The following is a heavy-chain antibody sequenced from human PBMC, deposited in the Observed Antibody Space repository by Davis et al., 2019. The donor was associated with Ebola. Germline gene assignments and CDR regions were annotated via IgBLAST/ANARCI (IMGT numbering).Heavy chain of an antibody. CDR2: ISAYNGNT. J-gene: IGHJ4*02. D-gene: IGHD3-3*01. V-gene: IGHV1-18*01. CDR3: ARERATIFGVVITTEFDY. Sequence: ASVKVSCKASGYTFTSYGISWVRQAPGQGLEWMGWISAYNGNTNYAQKLQGRVTMTTDTSTSTAYMELRSLRSDDTAVYYCARERATIFGVVITTEFDYWGQGNLVTVSS. CDR1: GYTFTSYG.